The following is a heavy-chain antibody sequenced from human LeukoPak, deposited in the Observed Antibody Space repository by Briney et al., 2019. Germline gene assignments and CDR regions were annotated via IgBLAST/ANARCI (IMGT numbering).Heavy chain of an antibody. D-gene: IGHD3-22*01. J-gene: IGHJ4*02. CDR1: GFTFSSYA. CDR2: ISYDGSNK. CDR3: ARGLEGTYYYDSSGSIFDY. Sequence: GRSLRLSCAASGFTFSSYAMHWVRRAPGKGLEWVAVISYDGSNKYHADSVKGRFTISRDNSKNTLYLQMNSLRAEDTAVYYCARGLEGTYYYDSSGSIFDYWGQGTLVTVSS. V-gene: IGHV3-30*04.